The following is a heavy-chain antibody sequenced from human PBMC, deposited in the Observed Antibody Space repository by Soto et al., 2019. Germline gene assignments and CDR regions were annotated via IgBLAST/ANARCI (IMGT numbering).Heavy chain of an antibody. Sequence: PGGSLRLSCAASGFTFSSYWMSWVRQAPGKRLEWVANIKQDGSDKYYVDSVKGRFTISRDNAKNSLYLQMNSLRAEDTAVYYCATSAADPGNYWGQGTLVTVYS. D-gene: IGHD6-13*01. V-gene: IGHV3-7*01. CDR2: IKQDGSDK. CDR3: ATSAADPGNY. CDR1: GFTFSSYW. J-gene: IGHJ4*02.